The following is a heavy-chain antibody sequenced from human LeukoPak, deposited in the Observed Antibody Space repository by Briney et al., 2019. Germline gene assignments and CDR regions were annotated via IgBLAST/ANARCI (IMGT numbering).Heavy chain of an antibody. D-gene: IGHD3-10*01. CDR2: ISGSGGST. Sequence: GGSLRLSCAASGFTFSSYAMSWVRQAPGKGLEWVSAISGSGGSTYYADSVKGRFAISRDNSKNTLYLQMNSLRAEDTAVYYCAKEIYGSGSDNYYYYYGMDVWGKGTTVTVSS. CDR3: AKEIYGSGSDNYYYYYGMDV. CDR1: GFTFSSYA. J-gene: IGHJ6*04. V-gene: IGHV3-23*01.